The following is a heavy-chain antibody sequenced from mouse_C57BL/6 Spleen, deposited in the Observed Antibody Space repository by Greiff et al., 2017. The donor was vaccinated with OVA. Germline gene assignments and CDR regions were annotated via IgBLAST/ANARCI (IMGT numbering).Heavy chain of an antibody. CDR2: ISSGGDYI. J-gene: IGHJ3*01. D-gene: IGHD2-5*01. V-gene: IGHV5-9-1*02. CDR1: GFTFSSYA. CDR3: TRDDSKGDLAY. Sequence: EVQGVESGEGLVKPGGSLKLSCAASGFTFSSYAMSWVRQTPEKRLEWVAYISSGGDYIYYADTVKGRFTISRDNARNTLYLQMSSLKSEDTAMYYCTRDDSKGDLAYWGKGTLVTVSA.